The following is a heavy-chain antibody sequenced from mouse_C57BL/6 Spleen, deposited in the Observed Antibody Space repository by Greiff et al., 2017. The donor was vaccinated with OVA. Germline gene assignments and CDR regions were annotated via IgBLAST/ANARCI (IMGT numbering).Heavy chain of an antibody. CDR2: INPNNGGT. CDR3: ARPLLGY. CDR1: GYTFTDYY. V-gene: IGHV1-26*01. J-gene: IGHJ2*01. D-gene: IGHD6-5*01. Sequence: DVKLQESGPELVKPGASVKISCKASGYTFTDYYMNWVKQSHGKSLEWIGDINPNNGGTSYNQKFKGKATLTVDKSSSTAYMELRSLTSEDSAVYYCARPLLGYWGQGTTLTVSS.